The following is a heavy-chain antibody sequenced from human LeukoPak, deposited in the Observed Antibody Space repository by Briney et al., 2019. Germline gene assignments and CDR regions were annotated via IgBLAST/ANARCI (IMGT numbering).Heavy chain of an antibody. Sequence: ASVKVSCKASGYTFTSYAMHWVRQAPGQRLEWMGWINAGNGNTKYSQKFQGRVTITRDTSASTAYMGLSSLRSEDTAVYYCARAGTWFGESFFDYWGQGTLVTVSS. V-gene: IGHV1-3*01. CDR3: ARAGTWFGESFFDY. CDR1: GYTFTSYA. J-gene: IGHJ4*02. D-gene: IGHD3-10*01. CDR2: INAGNGNT.